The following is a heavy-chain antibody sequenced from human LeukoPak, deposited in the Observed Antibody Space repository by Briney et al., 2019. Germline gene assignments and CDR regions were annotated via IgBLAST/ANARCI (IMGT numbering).Heavy chain of an antibody. CDR2: INAGNGNT. J-gene: IGHJ6*02. CDR3: ATDRVDSSSWWGAGYYYGMDV. Sequence: ASVKVSCKASGYTFTSYAMHWVRQAPGQRLEWMGWINAGNGNTKYSQKFQGRVTITRDTSASTAYMELSSLRSEDTAVYYCATDRVDSSSWWGAGYYYGMDVWGQGTTVTVS. CDR1: GYTFTSYA. D-gene: IGHD6-13*01. V-gene: IGHV1-3*01.